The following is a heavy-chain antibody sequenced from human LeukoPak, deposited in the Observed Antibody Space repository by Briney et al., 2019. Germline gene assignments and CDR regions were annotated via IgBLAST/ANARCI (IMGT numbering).Heavy chain of an antibody. V-gene: IGHV1-2*02. J-gene: IGHJ5*02. CDR2: INPNSGGT. CDR3: ARDLTYDSSGYYH. Sequence: ASVKVSCKASGYTFTGYYMHWVRQAPGQGLEWMGWINPNSGGTNYAQKFQSRVTMTRDTSISTAYMELSRLRSDDTAVYYCARDLTYDSSGYYHWGQGTLVTVSS. CDR1: GYTFTGYY. D-gene: IGHD3-22*01.